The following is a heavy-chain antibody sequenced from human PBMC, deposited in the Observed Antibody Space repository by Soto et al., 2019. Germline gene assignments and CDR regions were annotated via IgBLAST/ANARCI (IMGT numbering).Heavy chain of an antibody. CDR2: IIPIFGTA. Sequence: SVKVSCKASGGTFSSYAISWVRQAPGQGLEWMGGIIPIFGTANYAQKFQGRVTITADESTSTAYMELSSLRSEDTAVYYCARVSSSGWYLPPNGEYFQHRGQGTLVTVSS. D-gene: IGHD6-19*01. J-gene: IGHJ1*01. CDR1: GGTFSSYA. CDR3: ARVSSSGWYLPPNGEYFQH. V-gene: IGHV1-69*13.